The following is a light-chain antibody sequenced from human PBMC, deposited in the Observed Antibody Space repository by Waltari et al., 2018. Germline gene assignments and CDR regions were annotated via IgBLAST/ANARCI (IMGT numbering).Light chain of an antibody. V-gene: IGKV2-29*03. J-gene: IGKJ4*01. CDR2: EVS. Sequence: DSVITQTPLSLSVTPGQPPSISCQSSQSLFHSDGKTHLYWYLQKPGQSPQLLIYEVSRRFSGVSHRFSGSGSGTDFTLQISRVEAEDVGMYYCMQGVEAPVTFGGGTKLEIK. CDR3: MQGVEAPVT. CDR1: QSLFHSDGKTH.